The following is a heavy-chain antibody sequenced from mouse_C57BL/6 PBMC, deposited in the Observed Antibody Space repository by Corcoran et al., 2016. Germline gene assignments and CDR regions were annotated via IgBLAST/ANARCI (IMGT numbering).Heavy chain of an antibody. CDR2: IYPGSGST. CDR3: ARSGGDYGSSHFDV. D-gene: IGHD1-1*01. Sequence: QVQLQQPGAELVKPGASVKMSCKASGYTFTSYWITWVKQRPGQGLEWIGDIYPGSGSTNYNEKFKSKATLTVDTSSSTAYMQLSSLTSEDSAVYYCARSGGDYGSSHFDVWGTGTTVTVSS. J-gene: IGHJ1*03. CDR1: GYTFTSYW. V-gene: IGHV1-55*01.